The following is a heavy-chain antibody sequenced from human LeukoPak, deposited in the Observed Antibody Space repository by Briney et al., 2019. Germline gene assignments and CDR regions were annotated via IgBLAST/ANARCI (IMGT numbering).Heavy chain of an antibody. Sequence: SETLSLTCAVSGYSISSGYYWGWIRQPPGKGLEWIGSIYHSGSTYYNPSLKSRVTISVDTSKNQFSLKQSSVTAADTAVYYCARQGVVIHPPLWGQGTMVTVSS. CDR3: ARQGVVIHPPL. V-gene: IGHV4-38-2*01. CDR2: IYHSGST. D-gene: IGHD3-3*01. CDR1: GYSISSGYY. J-gene: IGHJ3*01.